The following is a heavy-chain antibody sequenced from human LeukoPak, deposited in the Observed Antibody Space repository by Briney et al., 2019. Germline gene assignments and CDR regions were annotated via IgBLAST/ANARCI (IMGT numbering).Heavy chain of an antibody. V-gene: IGHV3-66*01. Sequence: GGSLRLSCAASGFTVSSNYISWVRQAPGKGLEWVSVIYSGGSTYYADSVKGRFTISRDNSKNTLYLQMNSLRAEDTAVYYCARSGWFGELSMYYFDYWGQGTLVTVSS. J-gene: IGHJ4*02. D-gene: IGHD3-10*01. CDR1: GFTVSSNY. CDR3: ARSGWFGELSMYYFDY. CDR2: IYSGGST.